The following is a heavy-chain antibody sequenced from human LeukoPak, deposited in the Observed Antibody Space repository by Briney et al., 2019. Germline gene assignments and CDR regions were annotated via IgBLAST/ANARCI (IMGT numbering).Heavy chain of an antibody. CDR3: ARDYGGNSFDY. J-gene: IGHJ4*02. D-gene: IGHD4-23*01. Sequence: GGSLRLSCAASGFTFSSYEMNWVRQAPGKGLEWVSYISSSGSTMYYADSVKGRFTISRDNAKNSLYLQMNSLRAEDTAVYYCARDYGGNSFDYWGQGTLVTVSS. CDR2: ISSSGSTM. V-gene: IGHV3-48*03. CDR1: GFTFSSYE.